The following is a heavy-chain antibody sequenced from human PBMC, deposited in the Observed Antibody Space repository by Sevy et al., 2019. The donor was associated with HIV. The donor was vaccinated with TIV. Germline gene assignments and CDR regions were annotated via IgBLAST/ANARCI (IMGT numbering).Heavy chain of an antibody. V-gene: IGHV3-21*04. J-gene: IGHJ6*02. Sequence: GGSLRLSCAASGFTFSSYSMNWVRQAPGKGLEWVSSISSSSIYIYYADSVKGRFTISRDNSKNTLYLQMNSLRAEDTAVYYCAKDGTGTTLGYYYYGMDVWGQGTTVTVSS. D-gene: IGHD1-1*01. CDR1: GFTFSSYS. CDR2: ISSSSIYI. CDR3: AKDGTGTTLGYYYYGMDV.